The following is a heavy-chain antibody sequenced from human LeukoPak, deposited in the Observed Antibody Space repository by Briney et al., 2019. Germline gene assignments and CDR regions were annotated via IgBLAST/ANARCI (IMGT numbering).Heavy chain of an antibody. Sequence: KPSGTLSLTCTVSGGSISSYYWSWIRQPPGKGLEWIGYIYTSGSTNYNPSLKSRATISVDTSKNQFSLQLSSVTAADTAVYYCARHRRITMVRGVINWFDPWGQGTLVTVSS. CDR2: IYTSGST. J-gene: IGHJ5*02. CDR1: GGSISSYY. D-gene: IGHD3-10*01. CDR3: ARHRRITMVRGVINWFDP. V-gene: IGHV4-4*09.